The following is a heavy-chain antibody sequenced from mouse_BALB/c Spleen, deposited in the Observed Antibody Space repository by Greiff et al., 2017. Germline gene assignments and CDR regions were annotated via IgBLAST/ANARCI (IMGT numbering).Heavy chain of an antibody. CDR2: ISSGGGST. J-gene: IGHJ4*01. CDR3: ARQLGPNYYAMDY. D-gene: IGHD3-1*01. V-gene: IGHV5-12-1*01. CDR1: GFAFSSYD. Sequence: DVQLVESGGGLVKPGGSLKLSCAASGFAFSSYDMSWVRQTPEKRLEWVAYISSGGGSTYYPDTVKGRFTISRDNAKNTLYLQMSSLKSEDTAMYYCARQLGPNYYAMDYWGQGTSVTVSS.